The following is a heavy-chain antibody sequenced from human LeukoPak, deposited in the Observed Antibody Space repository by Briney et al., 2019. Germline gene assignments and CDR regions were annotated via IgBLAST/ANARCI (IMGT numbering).Heavy chain of an antibody. CDR3: TRDGDTVLTRGYYYYMDV. D-gene: IGHD3-10*01. Sequence: GGSLRLSCAASGFTFSSYSMNWVRQAPGKGLEWVSSISSSSSYIYYADSVKGRFTISRDNARNSLYLQMNSLRAEDTAVYYCTRDGDTVLTRGYYYYMDVWGKGTTVTVSS. CDR1: GFTFSSYS. CDR2: ISSSSSYI. V-gene: IGHV3-21*01. J-gene: IGHJ6*03.